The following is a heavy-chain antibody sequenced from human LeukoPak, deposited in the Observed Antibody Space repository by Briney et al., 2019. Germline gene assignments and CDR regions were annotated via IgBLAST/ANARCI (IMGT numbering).Heavy chain of an antibody. Sequence: GGSLRLSCAASGFTLDDYAMHWVRQAPGKGLEWVSGISWNSGSIGYADSVKGRFTISRDNAKNSLYLQMNSLRAEDTALYYCAKEAPTGDYWGQGTLVTVSS. J-gene: IGHJ4*02. D-gene: IGHD1-1*01. CDR3: AKEAPTGDY. CDR2: ISWNSGSI. V-gene: IGHV3-9*01. CDR1: GFTLDDYA.